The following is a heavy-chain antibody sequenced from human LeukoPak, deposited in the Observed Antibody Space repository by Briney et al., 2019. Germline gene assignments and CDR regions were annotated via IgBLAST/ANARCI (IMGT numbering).Heavy chain of an antibody. CDR2: ISYSGTT. Sequence: SETLSLTCTVSGGSITAYYWSWIRQPPGKRLEWIGYISYSGTTKYNPSLKSRVTMSVDTSKNQFSLKLSSVTTTDKAVYYCARAISYYDNSGYSYYFDYWGQGTLVPVSS. V-gene: IGHV4-59*01. CDR1: GGSITAYY. D-gene: IGHD3-22*01. J-gene: IGHJ4*02. CDR3: ARAISYYDNSGYSYYFDY.